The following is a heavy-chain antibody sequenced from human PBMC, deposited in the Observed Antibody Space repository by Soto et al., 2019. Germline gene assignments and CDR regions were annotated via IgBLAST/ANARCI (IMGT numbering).Heavy chain of an antibody. CDR1: GGSFSGYY. V-gene: IGHV4-34*01. CDR2: INRSGST. J-gene: IGHJ4*02. Sequence: QVQLQQWGAGLLKPSETLSLTCAVYGGSFSGYYWSWIRQPPGKGLEWIGEINRSGSTNYNPSLKSRVTISVDTSKNQFSLKLSSVTAADTAVYYCASPAIAAAVSAFDYWGQGTLVTVSS. D-gene: IGHD6-13*01. CDR3: ASPAIAAAVSAFDY.